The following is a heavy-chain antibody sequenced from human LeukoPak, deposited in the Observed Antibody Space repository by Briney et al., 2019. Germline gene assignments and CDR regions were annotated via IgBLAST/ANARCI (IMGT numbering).Heavy chain of an antibody. CDR3: AKGFGWNLKRTYYMDV. V-gene: IGHV3-23*01. D-gene: IGHD1-1*01. J-gene: IGHJ6*03. CDR2: ISGSGGSI. Sequence: GGTLRLSCAASGFTFSSYAMSWVRQAPGKGLEWVSAISGSGGSIYYADSVKGRFTISRDNSKNTMYVQMNSPRAEDTAIYYCAKGFGWNLKRTYYMDVWGKGTTVTVSS. CDR1: GFTFSSYA.